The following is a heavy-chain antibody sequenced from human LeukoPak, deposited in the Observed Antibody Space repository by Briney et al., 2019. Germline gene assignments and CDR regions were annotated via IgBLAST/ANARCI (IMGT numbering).Heavy chain of an antibody. CDR2: IDSDGSTT. CDR1: GFTFSSYW. Sequence: GGSLRLSCAASGFTFSSYWMHWVRQAPGKGLVWVSRIDSDGSTTDYADSVEGRFTISRDNAKNTLYLQMNSLRAEDTAVYYCATERAGTSGYIVFDNWGQGTLVTVSS. J-gene: IGHJ4*02. CDR3: ATERAGTSGYIVFDN. D-gene: IGHD1-1*01. V-gene: IGHV3-74*01.